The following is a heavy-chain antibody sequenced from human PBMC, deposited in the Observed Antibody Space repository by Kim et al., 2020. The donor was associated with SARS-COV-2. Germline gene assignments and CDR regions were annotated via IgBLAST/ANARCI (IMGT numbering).Heavy chain of an antibody. D-gene: IGHD6-13*01. CDR1: GYTFTSYG. Sequence: ASVKVSCKASGYTFTSYGISWVRQAPGQGLEWMGWISAYNGNTNYAQKLQGRVTMTTDTSTSTAYMELRSLRSDDTAVYYCARVKLRDGIAAAGSFDYWGQGTLVTVSS. CDR2: ISAYNGNT. V-gene: IGHV1-18*01. CDR3: ARVKLRDGIAAAGSFDY. J-gene: IGHJ4*02.